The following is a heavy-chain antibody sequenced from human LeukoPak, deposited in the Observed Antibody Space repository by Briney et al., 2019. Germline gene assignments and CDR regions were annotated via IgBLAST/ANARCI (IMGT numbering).Heavy chain of an antibody. CDR1: GGTFSSYA. D-gene: IGHD2-2*01. Sequence: ASVKVSCKASGGTFSSYAISWVRQAPGQGLEWMGGIIPIFGTANYAQKFQGRVTITTDESTSTAYMELSSLRSEDTAVYYCARDTQYQHPYYMDVWGKGTTVTVSS. CDR2: IIPIFGTA. CDR3: ARDTQYQHPYYMDV. V-gene: IGHV1-69*05. J-gene: IGHJ6*03.